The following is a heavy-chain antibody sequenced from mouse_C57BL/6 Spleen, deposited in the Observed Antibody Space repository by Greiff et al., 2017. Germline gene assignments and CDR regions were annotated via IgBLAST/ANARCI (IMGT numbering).Heavy chain of an antibody. CDR3: ARHGSSYWYFDV. CDR1: GFTFSSYG. D-gene: IGHD1-1*01. V-gene: IGHV5-6*01. J-gene: IGHJ1*03. CDR2: ISSGGSYT. Sequence: EVKLVESGGDLVKPGGSLKLSCAASGFTFSSYGMSWVRQTPDKRLEWVATISSGGSYTYYPDSVKGRFTISRDNAKNTLYLQMSSLNSEDTAMYYCARHGSSYWYFDVWGTGTTVTVSS.